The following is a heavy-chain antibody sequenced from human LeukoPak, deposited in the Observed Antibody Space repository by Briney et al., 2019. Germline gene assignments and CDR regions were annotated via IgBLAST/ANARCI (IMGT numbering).Heavy chain of an antibody. V-gene: IGHV3-7*04. CDR3: VRGWGYFDY. CDR2: IKKDGSEK. D-gene: IGHD7-27*01. CDR1: GFTFNNYW. Sequence: GGSLRLSCAASGFTFNNYWMNWVRQAPGNGLEWVANIKKDGSEKYYADSVKGRFTISRDNAKNSLYLQMNSLRAEDTAVYSCVRGWGYFDYWGQGTLVTVSS. J-gene: IGHJ4*02.